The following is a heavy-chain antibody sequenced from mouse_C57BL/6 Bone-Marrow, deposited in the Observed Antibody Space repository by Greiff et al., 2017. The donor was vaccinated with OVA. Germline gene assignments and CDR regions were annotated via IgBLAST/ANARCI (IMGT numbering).Heavy chain of an antibody. CDR3: AREDYDGGAWFAY. V-gene: IGHV1-69*01. Sequence: VQLQQPGAELVMPGASVKLSCKASGYTFTSYWMHWVKQRPGQGLEWIGEIDPSDSYTNYNQKFKGKSTLTVDKSSSTAYMQLSSLTSEDSAVYYCAREDYDGGAWFAYWGQGTLVTVSA. CDR2: IDPSDSYT. D-gene: IGHD2-4*01. CDR1: GYTFTSYW. J-gene: IGHJ3*01.